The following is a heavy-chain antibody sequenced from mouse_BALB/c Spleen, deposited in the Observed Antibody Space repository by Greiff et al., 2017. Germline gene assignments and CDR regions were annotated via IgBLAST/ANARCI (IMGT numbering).Heavy chain of an antibody. CDR3: AAYYGNYGGYFDV. CDR1: GYSITSGYY. D-gene: IGHD2-10*01. Sequence: EVQLQQSGPGLVKPSQSLSLTCSVTGYSITSGYYWNWIRQFPGNKLEWMGYISYDGSNNYNPSLKNRISITRDTSKNQFFLKLNSVTTEDTATYYCAAYYGNYGGYFDVWGAGTTVTVSS. J-gene: IGHJ1*01. V-gene: IGHV3-6*02. CDR2: ISYDGSN.